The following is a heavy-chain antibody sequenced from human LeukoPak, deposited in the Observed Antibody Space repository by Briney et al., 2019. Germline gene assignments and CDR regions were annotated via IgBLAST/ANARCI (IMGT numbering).Heavy chain of an antibody. CDR1: GFTFSSYA. V-gene: IGHV3-30-3*01. Sequence: PGGSLRLSCAASGFTFSSYAMHWVRQAPGKGLEWVAVISYDGSNKYYADSVKGRFTISRDNAKNSLYLQMNSLRAEDTAVYYCAKAGGIVVVPAAIPIDYWDQGTLVTVSS. CDR2: ISYDGSNK. CDR3: AKAGGIVVVPAAIPIDY. J-gene: IGHJ4*02. D-gene: IGHD2-2*02.